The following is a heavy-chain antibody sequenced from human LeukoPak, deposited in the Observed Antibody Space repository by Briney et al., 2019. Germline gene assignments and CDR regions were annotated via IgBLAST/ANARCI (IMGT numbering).Heavy chain of an antibody. CDR3: LRDYGGS. Sequence: GGFLRLSCTASGFTFSSHWMTWVRQPPGKGLEWVANIKGDGSEKNYVASVKGRFTISRDNAENSLHLQMYSLRAEDTAVYYCLRDYGGSWGQGTLVAVS. D-gene: IGHD4-23*01. CDR2: IKGDGSEK. J-gene: IGHJ4*02. CDR1: GFTFSSHW. V-gene: IGHV3-7*04.